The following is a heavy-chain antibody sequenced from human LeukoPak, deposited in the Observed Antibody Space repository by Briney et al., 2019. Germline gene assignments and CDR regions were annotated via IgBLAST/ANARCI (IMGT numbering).Heavy chain of an antibody. CDR2: ISKDGRSE. CDR3: ASSGYSYGLISMFDY. CDR1: GFIFSNYI. J-gene: IGHJ4*02. D-gene: IGHD5-18*01. V-gene: IGHV3-30*04. Sequence: GGSLRLSCAASGFIFSNYIIHWVRQAPGEGLEWVAVISKDGRSEYYADSVKGRFTISRDNSKNTLYLQMNSLTTEDTAVYYCASSGYSYGLISMFDYWGQGTLVTVSS.